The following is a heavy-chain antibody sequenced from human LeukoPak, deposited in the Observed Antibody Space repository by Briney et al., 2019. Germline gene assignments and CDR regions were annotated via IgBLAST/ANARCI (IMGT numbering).Heavy chain of an antibody. CDR1: GFTVSSNY. V-gene: IGHV3-66*01. Sequence: GGSLRLSCAASGFTVSSNYMSWVRQAPGKGLEWVSIIYSDGSTYYADSVKGRFTISRDNAKNSLYLQMNSLRAEDTAVYYCAPGRDILTPLGPVDNWFDPWGQGTLVTVSS. D-gene: IGHD3-9*01. CDR3: APGRDILTPLGPVDNWFDP. CDR2: IYSDGST. J-gene: IGHJ5*02.